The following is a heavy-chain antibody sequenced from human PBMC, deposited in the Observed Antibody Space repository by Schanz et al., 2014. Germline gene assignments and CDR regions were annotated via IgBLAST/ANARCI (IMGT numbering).Heavy chain of an antibody. J-gene: IGHJ4*02. D-gene: IGHD6-13*01. CDR2: IIYSGVST. Sequence: EVQLVESGGGLVQPGGSLRISCAASGFTFSGYAMSWVRQAPGKGLEWVSIIYSGVSTYYADSVKGRFTTSRDNGKKSMYLQMNSLRAEDTAVYYCARLDSSSWYPRYWGQGTLVTVSS. CDR3: ARLDSSSWYPRY. CDR1: GFTFSGYA. V-gene: IGHV3-23*03.